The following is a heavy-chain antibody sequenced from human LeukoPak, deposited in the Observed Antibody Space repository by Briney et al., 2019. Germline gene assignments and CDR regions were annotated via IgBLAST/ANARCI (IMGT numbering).Heavy chain of an antibody. CDR1: GYTFTSYD. CDR2: MNPNSGNT. J-gene: IGHJ3*02. V-gene: IGHV1-8*01. CDR3: ARLSPNAYASDI. D-gene: IGHD2-2*01. Sequence: ASVKVSCKASGYTFTSYDINWVRQATGQGLEWMGWMNPNSGNTGYAQKFQGRVTMTRNTSISTAYMELSSLRSEDTAVYYCARLSPNAYASDIWGQGTMVTVSS.